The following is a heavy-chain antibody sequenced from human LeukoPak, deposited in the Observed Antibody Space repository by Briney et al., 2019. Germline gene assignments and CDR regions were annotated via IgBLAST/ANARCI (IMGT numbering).Heavy chain of an antibody. CDR3: ARDLSYGDSWFDP. J-gene: IGHJ5*02. Sequence: GGPLTLSCAASGLPFYSFGMHWVRQATGKGLEWVADIWYDGSNKHYADSVKGRYNISRDNSKYTLYLQMKSLRAEDTAVYYCARDLSYGDSWFDPWGQGTLVTVSS. D-gene: IGHD4-17*01. CDR2: IWYDGSNK. V-gene: IGHV3-33*01. CDR1: GLPFYSFG.